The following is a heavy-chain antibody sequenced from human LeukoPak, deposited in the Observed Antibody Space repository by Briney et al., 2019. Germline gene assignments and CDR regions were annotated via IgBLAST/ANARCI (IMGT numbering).Heavy chain of an antibody. J-gene: IGHJ4*02. CDR1: GFTFSDYA. CDR2: ISDTGRRT. D-gene: IGHD3-16*02. Sequence: GGSLRLSCAASGFTFSDYAMSWVRQAAGKGLEWVSGISDTGRRTYYTDSVQGRFTISRDESKKTVYLLMNTLRAEDTAVYFCARHDSFIPYWGLGTLVTVSS. CDR3: ARHDSFIPY. V-gene: IGHV3-23*01.